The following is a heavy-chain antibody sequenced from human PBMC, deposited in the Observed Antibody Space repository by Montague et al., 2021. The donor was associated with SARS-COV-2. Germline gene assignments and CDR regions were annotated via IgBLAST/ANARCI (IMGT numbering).Heavy chain of an antibody. Sequence: SETLSLTCTVSGGSISSYYWSWIRQPPGKGLEWIGYIYYSGSTNYNPSLKSRVTISVDTSKNQFSLKVRSVTAADTAVYYYARGDYYDSTGYYDYWGQGTLVTVSS. V-gene: IGHV4-59*01. J-gene: IGHJ4*01. CDR2: IYYSGST. CDR3: ARGDYYDSTGYYDY. D-gene: IGHD3-22*01. CDR1: GGSISSYY.